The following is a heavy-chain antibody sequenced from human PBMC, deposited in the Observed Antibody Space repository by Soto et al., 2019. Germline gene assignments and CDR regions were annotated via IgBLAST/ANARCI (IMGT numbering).Heavy chain of an antibody. J-gene: IGHJ6*02. CDR1: GGPVSSGSYY. Sequence: PSETLSLTFTVSGGPVSSGSYYWSCIRQPPGKGLEWIVYIYYSGSNNYNPSLKIRVTISVDTSKNQFSLKLSSVTAADTAVYYCARGNYDFWSGYYYGMDVWAQGTTIPVYS. D-gene: IGHD3-3*01. CDR2: IYYSGSN. V-gene: IGHV4-61*01. CDR3: ARGNYDFWSGYYYGMDV.